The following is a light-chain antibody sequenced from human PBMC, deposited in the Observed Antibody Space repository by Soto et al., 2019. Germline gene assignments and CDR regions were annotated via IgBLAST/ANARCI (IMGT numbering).Light chain of an antibody. CDR2: RNN. CDR1: SSNIGSNY. CDR3: AAWDDSLGGRV. Sequence: QSVLTQPPSASGTPGQRVTISCSGSSSNIGSNYVYWYQQLPGTAPKLLIYRNNQRPSGVPDRFSCSKSGTAASLAISGLRSEDEADYYWAAWDDSLGGRVFGGGTKLTVL. V-gene: IGLV1-47*01. J-gene: IGLJ3*02.